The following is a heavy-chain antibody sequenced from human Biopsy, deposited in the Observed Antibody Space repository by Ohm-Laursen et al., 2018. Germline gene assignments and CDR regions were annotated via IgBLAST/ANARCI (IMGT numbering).Heavy chain of an antibody. CDR1: SGLISNYY. CDR3: ARGPKRLTGTSYFED. J-gene: IGHJ4*02. Sequence: GTLSLTCTVSSGLISNYYWSWIRQPAGKGLEWIGRLYTSGDTNYNPSLKSRVSVSEDTSKNQFSLRLTSVPAADTAVYYCARGPKRLTGTSYFEDWGRGILVTVSS. V-gene: IGHV4-4*07. CDR2: LYTSGDT. D-gene: IGHD1-7*01.